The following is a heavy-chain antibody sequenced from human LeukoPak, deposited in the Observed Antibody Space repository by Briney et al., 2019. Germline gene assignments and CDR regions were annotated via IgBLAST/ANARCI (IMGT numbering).Heavy chain of an antibody. CDR1: GGTFSSYS. CDR3: ARLRWDWFDP. D-gene: IGHD5-24*01. Sequence: GSSGKVSCKASGGTFSSYSISWVRHAPEQGLEWMGGIIPIFGTANYAQKFQGRVTITADKSTSTAYMELSSLRSEDTAVYYCARLRWDWFDPWGQGTLVTVSS. V-gene: IGHV1-69*06. J-gene: IGHJ5*02. CDR2: IIPIFGTA.